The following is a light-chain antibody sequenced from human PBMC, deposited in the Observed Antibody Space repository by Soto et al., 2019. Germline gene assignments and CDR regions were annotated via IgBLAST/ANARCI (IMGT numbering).Light chain of an antibody. CDR1: NSNIGSDY. CDR2: DND. CDR3: GTWDSSLDTMV. Sequence: QSVLTQPPSVSATPGQKVTISCSGSNSNIGSDYVSWYQQLPGTAPKLLIYDNDKRPSGIRDRISGSKSGTSATLGITGLQTGDEADYYCGTWDSSLDTMVFGGGTKLTVL. V-gene: IGLV1-51*01. J-gene: IGLJ2*01.